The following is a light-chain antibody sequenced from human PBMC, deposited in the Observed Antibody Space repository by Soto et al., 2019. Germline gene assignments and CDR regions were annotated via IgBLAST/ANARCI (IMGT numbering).Light chain of an antibody. CDR2: VAS. Sequence: EIVMTQSPATLSVSPGERATLSCRASQSVSSNLAWYQQKPGQTPKLLIYVASTRATGIPARFSGSGSGTDFTLSISRLEPEDFAVYYCQQCAYSPRTFGQGTKVEVK. CDR3: QQCAYSPRT. J-gene: IGKJ1*01. CDR1: QSVSSN. V-gene: IGKV3-15*01.